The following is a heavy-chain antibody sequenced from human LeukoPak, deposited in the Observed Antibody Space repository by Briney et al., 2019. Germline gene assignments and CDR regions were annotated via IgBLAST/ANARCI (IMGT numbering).Heavy chain of an antibody. CDR2: MNTSGST. V-gene: IGHV4-61*02. CDR1: GGSISSGGYY. D-gene: IGHD5-12*01. Sequence: TSQTLSLTCTVSGGSISSGGYYWSWIRQPAGKGLEWIGRMNTSGSTKYNPSLKSRVTISGDTSKNQFSLKLSSVTAADTAVYYCARVSGYSWGFDYWGQGTLVTVSS. CDR3: ARVSGYSWGFDY. J-gene: IGHJ4*02.